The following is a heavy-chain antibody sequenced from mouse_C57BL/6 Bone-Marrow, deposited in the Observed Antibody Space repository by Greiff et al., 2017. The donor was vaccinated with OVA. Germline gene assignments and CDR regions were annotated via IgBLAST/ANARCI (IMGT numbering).Heavy chain of an antibody. D-gene: IGHD2-3*01. Sequence: QVQLQQSGPELVKPGASVKISCKASGYAFSSSWMNWVKQRPGKGLERIGRIYPGDGDTNYNGKFKGKATLTADKSSSTAYMQLSSLTSEDSAVYFCARHEDGYYASYFDYWGQGTTLTVSS. V-gene: IGHV1-82*01. CDR1: GYAFSSSW. J-gene: IGHJ2*01. CDR2: IYPGDGDT. CDR3: ARHEDGYYASYFDY.